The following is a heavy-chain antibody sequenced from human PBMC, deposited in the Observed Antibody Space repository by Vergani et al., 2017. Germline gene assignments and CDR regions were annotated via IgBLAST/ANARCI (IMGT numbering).Heavy chain of an antibody. CDR2: IRPYTGHT. CDR1: SHTFQTYG. D-gene: IGHD6-19*01. V-gene: IGHV1-18*01. J-gene: IGHJ4*02. Sequence: QVQLVQSGAELKKPGASVSVSCKGSSHTFQTYGISWVRQAPGKGLEWMAWIRPYTGHTIYAQKFQDRVTMTADTSTNTAYMELSRLRSDDTAVYYCARDGRGWLVRALGYWGQGTLVTVSS. CDR3: ARDGRGWLVRALGY.